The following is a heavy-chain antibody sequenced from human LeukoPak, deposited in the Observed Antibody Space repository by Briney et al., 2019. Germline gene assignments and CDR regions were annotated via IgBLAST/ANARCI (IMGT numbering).Heavy chain of an antibody. V-gene: IGHV3-23*01. Sequence: GGSLRLSCVASGFTFSNHAMNWVRQAPGEGLEWVSVISGGGETSYCADSVKGRFTISRDNSKNTIYLQMDSLGAEDTAVYYCVKGLRSYGYSLFDYWGQGSLVTVSS. CDR1: GFTFSNHA. CDR3: VKGLRSYGYSLFDY. CDR2: ISGGGETS. D-gene: IGHD5-18*01. J-gene: IGHJ4*02.